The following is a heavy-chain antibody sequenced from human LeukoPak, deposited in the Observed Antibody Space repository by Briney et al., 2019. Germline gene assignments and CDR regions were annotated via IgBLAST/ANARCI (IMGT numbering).Heavy chain of an antibody. D-gene: IGHD2-2*01. V-gene: IGHV3-30*02. Sequence: GXXLRLSCTASGFTFSSYGMHWVRQAPGKGLEWVAYIRYHGSNIKYADSVKGRFTISRENYKDTLFLQMSSLRAEDTAVYYCAKVLTGYCGSTSCPFDSWGQGTLVTVSS. CDR3: AKVLTGYCGSTSCPFDS. J-gene: IGHJ4*02. CDR1: GFTFSSYG. CDR2: IRYHGSNI.